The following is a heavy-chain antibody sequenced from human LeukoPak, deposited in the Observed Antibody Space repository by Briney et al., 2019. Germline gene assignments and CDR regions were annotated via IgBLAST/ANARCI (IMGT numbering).Heavy chain of an antibody. CDR1: GGTFSSYA. J-gene: IGHJ4*02. Sequence: SVKVSCKASGGTFSSYAISWVRQAPGQGLEWMGGIIPIFGTANYAQKFQGRVTITADESTSTAYMELSSLRSEDTAVYYCARDGGLVVPAAMSGLFDYWGQGTLVTVSS. CDR3: ARDGGLVVPAAMSGLFDY. D-gene: IGHD2-2*01. CDR2: IIPIFGTA. V-gene: IGHV1-69*13.